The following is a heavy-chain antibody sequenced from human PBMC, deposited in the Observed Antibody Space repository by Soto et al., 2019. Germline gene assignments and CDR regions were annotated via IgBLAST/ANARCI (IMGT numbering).Heavy chain of an antibody. V-gene: IGHV3-11*01. J-gene: IGHJ4*02. D-gene: IGHD3-3*01. Sequence: QVQLVESGGGLVKPGGSLRLSCAASGFTFSDYYMSWIRQAPGKGLGGVSYISSSGSTIYYADSVKGRFTISRDNAKNSVYLQMNSLRAEDTAVYYCARDHSQIVGVVITFDHLDYWGQGTLVTVSS. CDR3: ARDHSQIVGVVITFDHLDY. CDR2: ISSSGSTI. CDR1: GFTFSDYY.